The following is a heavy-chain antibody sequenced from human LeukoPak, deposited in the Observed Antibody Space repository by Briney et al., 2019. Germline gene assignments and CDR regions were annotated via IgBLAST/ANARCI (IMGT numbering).Heavy chain of an antibody. D-gene: IGHD2-2*01. J-gene: IGHJ5*02. Sequence: ASVKLSCKASGYTFTSYDINWVRQATGQGLEWMGWMNPNSGNTGYAQKFQGRVTMTRNTSISTAYMELSSLRSEDTAVYYCARVIVVVPPANIWFDPWGQGTLVTVSS. CDR1: GYTFTSYD. V-gene: IGHV1-8*01. CDR3: ARVIVVVPPANIWFDP. CDR2: MNPNSGNT.